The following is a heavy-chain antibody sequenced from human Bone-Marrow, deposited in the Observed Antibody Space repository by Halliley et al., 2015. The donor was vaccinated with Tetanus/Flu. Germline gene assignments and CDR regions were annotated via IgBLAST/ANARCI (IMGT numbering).Heavy chain of an antibody. CDR3: AKDTRWGSGSFEGTFDS. J-gene: IGHJ4*02. V-gene: IGHV3-43*02. Sequence: IFGGGVYSYYADSVKGRFSIFRDNSKNSLYLQMNSLTTDDTGMYFCAKDTRWGSGSFEGTFDSWGQGTLVTVSS. D-gene: IGHD1-26*01. CDR2: IFGGGVYS.